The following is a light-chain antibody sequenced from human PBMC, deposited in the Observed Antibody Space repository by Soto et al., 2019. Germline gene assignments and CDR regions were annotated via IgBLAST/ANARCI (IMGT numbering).Light chain of an antibody. CDR1: QSVSSSY. V-gene: IGKV3-20*01. J-gene: IGKJ1*01. Sequence: EIVLTQSPGTLSLSPGERATLSCRASQSVSSSYLAWYQQKPGQAPRLLIYGASSRDTGIPDRFSGSGSGTDFTLTISRLEPEDFAVYYCQQYNNWPPWTFGQGTKVDIK. CDR3: QQYNNWPPWT. CDR2: GAS.